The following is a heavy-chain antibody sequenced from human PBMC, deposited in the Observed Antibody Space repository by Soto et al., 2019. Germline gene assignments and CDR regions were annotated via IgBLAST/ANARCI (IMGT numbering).Heavy chain of an antibody. CDR2: INPSGGST. CDR3: AREYSGYSSTWYTHY. D-gene: IGHD6-13*01. V-gene: IGHV1-46*01. CDR1: GYTFTSYF. Sequence: QVQLVQSGAEVETPGASVKVSCKASGYTFTSYFMHWVRQAPGQGLEWMGIINPSGGSTSYAQKFQGGVTMTRDTSTSTVYMEMSSLRSEDTAVYYCAREYSGYSSTWYTHYWGQGTLVTVSS. J-gene: IGHJ4*02.